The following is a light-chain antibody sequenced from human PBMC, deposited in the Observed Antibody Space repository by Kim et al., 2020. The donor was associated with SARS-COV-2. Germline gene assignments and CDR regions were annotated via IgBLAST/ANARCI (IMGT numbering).Light chain of an antibody. CDR1: QGISSY. CDR2: AAS. CDR3: QQVNSYPFT. V-gene: IGKV1-9*01. Sequence: ASVGDRVTISCRASQGISSYLAWYQQKPGKAPKLLIYAASTLQSGVPSRFSGSESGTEFTLTISSLQPEDFATYYCQQVNSYPFTFGQGTRLEIK. J-gene: IGKJ5*01.